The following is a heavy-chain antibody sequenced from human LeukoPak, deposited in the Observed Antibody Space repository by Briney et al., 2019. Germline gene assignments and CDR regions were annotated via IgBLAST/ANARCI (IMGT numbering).Heavy chain of an antibody. V-gene: IGHV3-13*01. CDR2: IGTAGDT. CDR1: GFTFSSYD. CDR3: ARADLRGYSLDY. D-gene: IGHD5-18*01. Sequence: PGRSLRLSCAASGFTFSSYDMHWVRQTTGRGLEWVSGIGTAGDTYSPGSVKGRFTISRENAKNSLYLQMNSLRAGDTAVYYCARADLRGYSLDYWGQGILVTVSS. J-gene: IGHJ4*02.